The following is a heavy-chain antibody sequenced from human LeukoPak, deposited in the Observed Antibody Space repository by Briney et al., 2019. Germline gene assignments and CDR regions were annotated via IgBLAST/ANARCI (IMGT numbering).Heavy chain of an antibody. V-gene: IGHV1-69*05. CDR3: ASSWWDVGWFDP. J-gene: IGHJ5*02. D-gene: IGHD6-13*01. Sequence: SVKVSCKASGGTFSSYAISWVRQAPGQGLEWMGGIIPIFGTANYAQKFQGRVTITTDESTSTAYMELSSLRSEDTAVYYCASSWWDVGWFDPWGQGTLVTVSS. CDR1: GGTFSSYA. CDR2: IIPIFGTA.